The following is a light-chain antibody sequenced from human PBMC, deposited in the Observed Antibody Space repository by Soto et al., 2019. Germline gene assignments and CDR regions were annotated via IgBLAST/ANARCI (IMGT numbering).Light chain of an antibody. V-gene: IGLV2-14*01. Sequence: QSVRTQPPSLSGSAGQSITISCFGTSIAFGAYNYVSWYQQHPGKVPKLMIYEVTNRPSGLSNRFSGSKSGNTASLTISGLQAEDEADYFCSSYTSSSTLYVFGTGTKVTVL. CDR2: EVT. CDR3: SSYTSSSTLYV. CDR1: SIAFGAYNY. J-gene: IGLJ1*01.